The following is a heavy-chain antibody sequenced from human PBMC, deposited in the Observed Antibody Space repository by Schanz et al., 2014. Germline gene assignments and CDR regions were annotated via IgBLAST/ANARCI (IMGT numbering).Heavy chain of an antibody. Sequence: VQLVESGGGVVQPWRSLRLSCAASGFTFSNFAIHWVRQAPGKGLEWVANIKQDESERSYVDSVKGRFTISRDNAKNSLYLQMNSLRAEDTAVYYCAKFLYDDPSWGQGTLVTVSS. J-gene: IGHJ5*02. CDR1: GFTFSNFA. V-gene: IGHV3-7*03. CDR3: AKFLYDDPS. CDR2: IKQDESER. D-gene: IGHD3-3*01.